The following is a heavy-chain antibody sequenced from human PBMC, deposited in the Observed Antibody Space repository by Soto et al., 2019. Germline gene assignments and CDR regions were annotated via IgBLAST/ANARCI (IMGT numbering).Heavy chain of an antibody. V-gene: IGHV4-30-4*01. D-gene: IGHD3-22*01. CDR2: IYYSGST. CDR3: ARHPSRRYYDSSGYYYPLVSGMDV. J-gene: IGHJ6*02. Sequence: PSETLSVTCAVSGDSISSGDYYWSWIRQPPGKGLEWIGYIYYSGSTYYNPSLKSRVTISVDTSKNQFSLKLSSVTAADTAVYYCARHPSRRYYDSSGYYYPLVSGMDVWGQGTTVTVSS. CDR1: GDSISSGDYY.